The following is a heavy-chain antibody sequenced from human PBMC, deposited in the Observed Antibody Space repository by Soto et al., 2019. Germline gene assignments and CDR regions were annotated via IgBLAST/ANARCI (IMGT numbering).Heavy chain of an antibody. J-gene: IGHJ4*02. V-gene: IGHV4-30-4*01. Sequence: QVQLHESGPGLVSPSQTLSLTCNVSGGSIDTADYYWSWIRQPPGKGLEGIGYIYYRGRTYYIPSLESRVAISMDTSKNQFSLNLTSVTAADTAVYFCGSDYDSGGYIAYWGQGTLVTVSS. CDR1: GGSIDTADYY. CDR2: IYYRGRT. D-gene: IGHD3-22*01. CDR3: GSDYDSGGYIAY.